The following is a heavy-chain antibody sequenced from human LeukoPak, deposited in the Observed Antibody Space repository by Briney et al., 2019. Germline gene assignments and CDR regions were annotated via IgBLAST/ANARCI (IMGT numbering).Heavy chain of an antibody. Sequence: SETLSLTCAVYGGSFSGYYWSWIRQPPGKGLEWIGEINHSGSTNYNPSLKSRVSISVDTSKNQFSLKLSSVTAADTAVYYCASTQRAYDILTVYPHYWGQGTLVTVSS. CDR2: INHSGST. V-gene: IGHV4-34*01. D-gene: IGHD3-9*01. J-gene: IGHJ4*02. CDR3: ASTQRAYDILTVYPHY. CDR1: GGSFSGYY.